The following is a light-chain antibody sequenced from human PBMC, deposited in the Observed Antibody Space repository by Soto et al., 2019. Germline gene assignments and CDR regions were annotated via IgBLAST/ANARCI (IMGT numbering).Light chain of an antibody. CDR1: QSVSSSY. CDR2: GAS. CDR3: QQYGSSPLT. J-gene: IGKJ3*01. V-gene: IGKV3-20*01. Sequence: EIVLTQSPGTLSLSPGERATLSCRASQSVSSSYLAWYQQKPGQAPRLLIYGASSRATGIPDRFSGSGSGTDFTLTISRLEPEDFAVYYGQQYGSSPLTFGPGTKVNIK.